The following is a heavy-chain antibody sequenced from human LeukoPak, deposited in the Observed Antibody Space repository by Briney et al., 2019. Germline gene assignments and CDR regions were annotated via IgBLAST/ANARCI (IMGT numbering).Heavy chain of an antibody. CDR2: ISWNSGSI. CDR3: AKGNAYGLTYWYFDL. D-gene: IGHD3/OR15-3a*01. CDR1: GFTFDNFA. V-gene: IGHV3-9*01. Sequence: PGRSLRLSCAASGFTFDNFAMHWVRQAPGKGLEWVSGISWNSGSIGYADSVKGRFTISRDNAKNSLYLQMNSLRAEDTALYYCAKGNAYGLTYWYFDLWGRGTLVTVSS. J-gene: IGHJ2*01.